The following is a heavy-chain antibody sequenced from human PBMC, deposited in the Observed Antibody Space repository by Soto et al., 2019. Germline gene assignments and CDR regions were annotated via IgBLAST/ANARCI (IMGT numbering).Heavy chain of an antibody. CDR2: ISSSSSYI. D-gene: IGHD3-22*01. V-gene: IGHV3-21*01. CDR1: GFTVSSYS. J-gene: IGHJ4*02. Sequence: GGSLRLSCAASGFTVSSYSMNWVRQAQGQGLEWVSSISSSSSYIYYADSVKGRFTISRDNAKNSLYLQMNSLRAEDTAVYYCARDASLQFHYYDSSCYYRYFDYWGQGTLVTVSS. CDR3: ARDASLQFHYYDSSCYYRYFDY.